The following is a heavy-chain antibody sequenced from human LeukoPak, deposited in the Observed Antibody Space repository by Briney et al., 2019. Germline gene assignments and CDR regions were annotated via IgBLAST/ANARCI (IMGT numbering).Heavy chain of an antibody. Sequence: PGGSLRPSCAASGFIFSNYAMYWVRQAPGKGLEWVSAISGRSNNTYYADSVKGRFTISRDSSKNTLYLQMNSLRADDTAVYYCAKWGDYDVLTGYYVSDFWGQGTLVTVSS. CDR2: ISGRSNNT. CDR3: AKWGDYDVLTGYYVSDF. J-gene: IGHJ4*02. V-gene: IGHV3-23*01. D-gene: IGHD3-9*01. CDR1: GFIFSNYA.